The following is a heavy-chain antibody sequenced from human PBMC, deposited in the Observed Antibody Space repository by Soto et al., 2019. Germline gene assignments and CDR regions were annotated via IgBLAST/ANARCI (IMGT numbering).Heavy chain of an antibody. CDR2: INSDGSST. CDR3: ARKWGYSSATLAYYMDV. V-gene: IGHV3-74*01. CDR1: GFTFSSYW. J-gene: IGHJ6*03. Sequence: EVQLVESGGGLVQPGGSLRLSCAASGFTFSSYWMHWVRQAPGTGLVRVSRINSDGSSTSYADSVKGRFTISRDNAKNTLYLQMNSLRAEDTAVYYCARKWGYSSATLAYYMDVWGKGTTVTVSS. D-gene: IGHD6-25*01.